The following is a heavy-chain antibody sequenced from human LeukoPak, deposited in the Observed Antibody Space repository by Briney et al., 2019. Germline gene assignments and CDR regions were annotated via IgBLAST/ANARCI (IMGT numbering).Heavy chain of an antibody. J-gene: IGHJ4*02. CDR1: GGSISSYY. CDR2: IYTSGST. V-gene: IGHV4-4*07. D-gene: IGHD3-10*01. Sequence: PSETLSLTCTVSGGSISSYYWSWIRQPAGKGLEWIGRIYTSGSTNYNPSLKGRVTMSVDTSKNQFSLKLSSVTAADTAVYYCARDARGLLWFGEESPAPFYYFDYWGQGTLVTVSS. CDR3: ARDARGLLWFGEESPAPFYYFDY.